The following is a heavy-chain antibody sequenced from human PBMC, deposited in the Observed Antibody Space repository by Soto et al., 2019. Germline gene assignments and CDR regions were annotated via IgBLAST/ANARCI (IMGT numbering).Heavy chain of an antibody. CDR2: ISSSSSYI. V-gene: IGHV3-21*01. J-gene: IGHJ5*02. Sequence: PGGSLRLSCAASGFTFSSYSMNWVRQAPGKGLEWVSSISSSSSYIYYADSVKGRFTISRDNAKNSLYLQMNSLRAEDTAVYYCARDTSAWDYNWFDPWGQGTLVTVSS. CDR3: ARDTSAWDYNWFDP. D-gene: IGHD1-26*01. CDR1: GFTFSSYS.